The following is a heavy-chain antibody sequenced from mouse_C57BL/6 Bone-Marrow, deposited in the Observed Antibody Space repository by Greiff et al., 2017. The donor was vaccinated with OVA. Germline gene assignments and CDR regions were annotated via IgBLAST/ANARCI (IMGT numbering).Heavy chain of an antibody. CDR3: ARAETAQAKAY. D-gene: IGHD3-2*02. V-gene: IGHV1-55*01. CDR2: IYPGSGST. CDR1: GYTFTSYW. J-gene: IGHJ3*01. Sequence: QVQLQQPGAELVKPGASVKLSCKASGYTFTSYWITWVKQRPGQGLEWIGDIYPGSGSTNYNEKFKSKATLTVDTSSSTAYMQLSSLTSEDSAVYYCARAETAQAKAYWGQGTLVTVSA.